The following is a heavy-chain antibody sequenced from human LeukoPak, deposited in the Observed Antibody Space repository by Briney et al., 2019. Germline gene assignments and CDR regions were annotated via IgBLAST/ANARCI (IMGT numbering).Heavy chain of an antibody. CDR3: ARVRPGSSGSYYRTS. CDR1: GFPFSDFH. V-gene: IGHV3-11*04. J-gene: IGHJ4*02. D-gene: IGHD3-22*01. Sequence: GGSLRLSCVGAGFPFSDFHMSWIRQAPGKGLEWVSYIASGGGFKYYADSVKGRFSISRDDSKNSVFLQMNSLRVEDTAVYYCARVRPGSSGSYYRTSWGQGTLVTVSS. CDR2: IASGGGFK.